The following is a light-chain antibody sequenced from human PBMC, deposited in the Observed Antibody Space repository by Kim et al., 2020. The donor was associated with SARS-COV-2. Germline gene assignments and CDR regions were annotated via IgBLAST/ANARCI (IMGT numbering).Light chain of an antibody. Sequence: QSVLTQPPSASGTPGQRVTISCSGSSSNIGSNTVNWYQQLPGTAPKLLIYSNNQRPSGVPDRSSGSKSGTSASLAISGLQSEDEADYYCATWDDSLNGCVFGTGTKVTVL. CDR1: SSNIGSNT. CDR2: SNN. CDR3: ATWDDSLNGCV. V-gene: IGLV1-44*01. J-gene: IGLJ1*01.